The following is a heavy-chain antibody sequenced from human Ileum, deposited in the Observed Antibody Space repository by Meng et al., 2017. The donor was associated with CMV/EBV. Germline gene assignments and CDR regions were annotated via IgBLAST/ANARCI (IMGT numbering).Heavy chain of an antibody. V-gene: IGHV1-2*02. CDR3: ARRERISSGLEY. CDR1: GYSFTDYY. J-gene: IGHJ4*02. CDR2: INPNTGGT. D-gene: IGHD6-6*01. Sequence: QVQLVKSGAGLEQPGASVKVSCKASGYSFTDYYIHWLRRAPGQGLEWMGWINPNTGGTKYIQKFQGRVTMTGDTSISTAYMELSGLRFDDTAVYYCARRERISSGLEYWGQGTLVTVSS.